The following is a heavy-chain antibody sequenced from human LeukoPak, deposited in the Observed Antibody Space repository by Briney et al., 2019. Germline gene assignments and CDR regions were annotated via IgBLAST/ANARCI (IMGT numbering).Heavy chain of an antibody. J-gene: IGHJ4*02. CDR2: IYTSGST. Sequence: SRTLSLTCTVSGGSLSSGSYYWSWIRQPAGKGLEWIGRIYTSGSTNYNPSLKSRVTISVDTSKNQFSLKLSSVTAADTAVYYCARGRNDYGDLRFLGYFDYWGQGTLVTVSS. V-gene: IGHV4-61*02. CDR1: GGSLSSGSYY. D-gene: IGHD4-17*01. CDR3: ARGRNDYGDLRFLGYFDY.